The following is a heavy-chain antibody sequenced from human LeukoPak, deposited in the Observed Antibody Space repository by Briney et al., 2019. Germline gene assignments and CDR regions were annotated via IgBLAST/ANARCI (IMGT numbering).Heavy chain of an antibody. D-gene: IGHD3-10*01. Sequence: GSLRLSCAASGFTFSSYSMNWVRQAPGKGLEWVSSISSSSSYIYYADSVKGRFTISRDNAKNSLYLQMNSLRAEDTAAYYCAVGVPFDYWGQGTLVTASS. J-gene: IGHJ4*02. CDR2: ISSSSSYI. CDR1: GFTFSSYS. V-gene: IGHV3-21*01. CDR3: AVGVPFDY.